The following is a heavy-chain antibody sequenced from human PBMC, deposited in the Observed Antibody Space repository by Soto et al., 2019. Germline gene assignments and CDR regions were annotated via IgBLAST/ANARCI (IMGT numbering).Heavy chain of an antibody. V-gene: IGHV3-7*05. CDR1: GFTFSRYW. CDR2: IKQDGSEK. CDR3: ARGGDCYDY. J-gene: IGHJ4*02. Sequence: GGSLRLSCAASGFTFSRYWMSWVRQAPWKGLEWVANIKQDGSEKYYVDSVKGRFTISRDNAKNSLYLQMNSLRAEDTAVYYCARGGDCYDYWGQGSLVTVSS. D-gene: IGHD2-21*01.